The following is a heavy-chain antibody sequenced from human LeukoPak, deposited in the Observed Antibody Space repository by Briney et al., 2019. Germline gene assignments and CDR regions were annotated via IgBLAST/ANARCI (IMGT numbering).Heavy chain of an antibody. J-gene: IGHJ4*02. CDR1: GFIFSSKS. CDR2: ISYGSGTI. CDR3: ARDFSPGQRFYFDY. D-gene: IGHD6-25*01. Sequence: GGSLRLSCAASGFIFSSKSINWVRQAPGKGLEWVSYISYGSGTIYYADSVKGRFTISRDNAKNSLYLQMNSLRDEDTAVYYCARDFSPGQRFYFDYWGQGTLVTVSS. V-gene: IGHV3-48*02.